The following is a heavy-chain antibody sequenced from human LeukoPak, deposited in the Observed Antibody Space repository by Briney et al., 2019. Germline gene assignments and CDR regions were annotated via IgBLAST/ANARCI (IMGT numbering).Heavy chain of an antibody. J-gene: IGHJ4*02. D-gene: IGHD6-19*01. CDR2: IRSKAYGGTT. Sequence: PGGSLRLSCAASGFTFTDSYMTWVRQAPGKGLEWVGFIRSKAYGGTTEYAASVKGRFTISRDDSKSIAYLQMNSLKTEDTAVHYCTRDRGSGWFIYFDYWGQGTLVTVSS. CDR3: TRDRGSGWFIYFDY. CDR1: GFTFTDSY. V-gene: IGHV3-49*04.